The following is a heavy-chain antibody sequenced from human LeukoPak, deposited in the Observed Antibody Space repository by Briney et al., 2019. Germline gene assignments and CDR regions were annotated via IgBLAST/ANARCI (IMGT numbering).Heavy chain of an antibody. V-gene: IGHV4-31*03. CDR2: IYYSGST. CDR3: AREGTATDGMGFDY. Sequence: SSETLSLTCTVSGGSISSGGYYWNWIRQHPGKGLEWTGYIYYSGSTYYSPSITSRLTISGDTSKNQFSLKLSSVTAADTAVYYCAREGTATDGMGFDYWGQGTLVTVSS. CDR1: GGSISSGGYY. D-gene: IGHD6-13*01. J-gene: IGHJ4*02.